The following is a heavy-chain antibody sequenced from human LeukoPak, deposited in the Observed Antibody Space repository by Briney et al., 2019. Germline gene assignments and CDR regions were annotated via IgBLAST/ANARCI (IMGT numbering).Heavy chain of an antibody. CDR3: ATSPRGYSYDFVSH. J-gene: IGHJ4*02. CDR1: GYSFTSYW. Sequence: GESLKMSCKGPGYSFTSYWIGWVRQLPGKGLECMGIIYPGDSDTRYSPSFQGQVTISADKSISTAYLQWSSLKASDTAMYYCATSPRGYSYDFVSHWGQGTLVTVSS. D-gene: IGHD5-18*01. V-gene: IGHV5-51*01. CDR2: IYPGDSDT.